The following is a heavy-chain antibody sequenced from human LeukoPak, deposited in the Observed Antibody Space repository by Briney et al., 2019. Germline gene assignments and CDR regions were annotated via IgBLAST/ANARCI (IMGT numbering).Heavy chain of an antibody. J-gene: IGHJ4*02. D-gene: IGHD6-13*01. CDR1: GFTVSSNY. Sequence: GGSLRLSCAASGFTVSSNYMSWVRQAPGKGLEWVSVIYSGGSIYYADSVKGRFTISRDNSKNTLYLQMNSLRAEDTAVYYCASQQLGYYFDYWGQGTLVTVSS. V-gene: IGHV3-66*04. CDR3: ASQQLGYYFDY. CDR2: IYSGGSI.